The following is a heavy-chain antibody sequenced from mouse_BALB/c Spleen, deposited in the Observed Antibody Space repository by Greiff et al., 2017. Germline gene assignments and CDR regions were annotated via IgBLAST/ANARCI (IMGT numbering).Heavy chain of an antibody. V-gene: IGHV5-9-3*01. CDR2: ISSGGSYT. Sequence: DVKLVESGGGLVKPGGSLKLSCAASGFTFSSYAMSWVRQTPEKRLEWVATISSGGSYTYYPDSVKGRFTISRDNAKNTLYLQMSSLRSEDTAMYYCARHGDGNYEFAYWGQGTLVTVSA. D-gene: IGHD2-1*01. J-gene: IGHJ3*01. CDR3: ARHGDGNYEFAY. CDR1: GFTFSSYA.